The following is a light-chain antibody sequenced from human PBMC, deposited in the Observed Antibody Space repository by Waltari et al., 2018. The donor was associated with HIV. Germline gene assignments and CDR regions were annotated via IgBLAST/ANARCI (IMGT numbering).Light chain of an antibody. CDR2: GVG. CDR3: SSYINTDTLV. J-gene: IGLJ3*02. V-gene: IGLV2-14*01. CDR1: SSDIGLYNL. Sequence: QSALTQPASVSWSLGQSITIPCTGSSSDIGLYNLFSWYQQHPGKAPQLVIHGVGTRPSGVSDRFSGSKSGNTASLTISTLQAEDEADYYCSSYINTDTLVFGGGTKLTVL.